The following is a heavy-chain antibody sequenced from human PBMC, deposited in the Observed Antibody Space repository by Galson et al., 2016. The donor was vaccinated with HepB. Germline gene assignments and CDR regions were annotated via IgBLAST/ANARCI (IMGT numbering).Heavy chain of an antibody. Sequence: SLRLSCAASGFTFSSYSLNWVRQAPGKGLEWVSYISSGSPSIYYADSVEGRFTISRDNAKNSLYLQMNSLRDEDTAVYYCARASGSYLRSFDHWGQGTLVTVSS. CDR1: GFTFSSYS. CDR2: ISSGSPSI. CDR3: ARASGSYLRSFDH. V-gene: IGHV3-48*02. D-gene: IGHD1-26*01. J-gene: IGHJ4*02.